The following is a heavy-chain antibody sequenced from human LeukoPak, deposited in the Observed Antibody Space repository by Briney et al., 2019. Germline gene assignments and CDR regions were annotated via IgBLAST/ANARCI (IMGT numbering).Heavy chain of an antibody. Sequence: SETLSLTCTVSDDSISSSSYYWGWIRQPPGKGLEWIGSIYYSGSTYYNPSLKSRVTISVDTSKNQFSLKLSSVTAADTAVYYCARGGDGYPFDYWGQGTLVTVSS. D-gene: IGHD5-24*01. CDR3: ARGGDGYPFDY. CDR2: IYYSGST. J-gene: IGHJ4*02. V-gene: IGHV4-39*07. CDR1: DDSISSSSYY.